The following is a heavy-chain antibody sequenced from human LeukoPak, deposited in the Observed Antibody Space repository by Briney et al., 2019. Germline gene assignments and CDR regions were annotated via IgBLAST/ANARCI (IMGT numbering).Heavy chain of an antibody. Sequence: ASVKVSCKASGYTFTNYGISWGRQAPGQGLEWMGWISAYNGNTNYAQKLQGRVTMTTDTSTSTAYMELRSLRSDDTAVYYCARGSNWNDGSNYYYYMDVWGKGTTVTISS. CDR3: ARGSNWNDGSNYYYYMDV. CDR2: ISAYNGNT. V-gene: IGHV1-18*01. D-gene: IGHD1-1*01. CDR1: GYTFTNYG. J-gene: IGHJ6*03.